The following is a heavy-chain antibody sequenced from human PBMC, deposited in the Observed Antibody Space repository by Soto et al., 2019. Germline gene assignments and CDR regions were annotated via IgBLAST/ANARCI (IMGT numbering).Heavy chain of an antibody. Sequence: GGSLRLSCAASGFTFSSYSMNWVRQAPGKGLEWVSSISSSSSYIYYADSVKGRFTISRDNAKNSLFLQMNSLRAEDTAVYYCARGDYFDSSGPFSDAFDIWGQGTMVTVSS. D-gene: IGHD3-22*01. CDR1: GFTFSSYS. CDR3: ARGDYFDSSGPFSDAFDI. V-gene: IGHV3-21*01. J-gene: IGHJ3*02. CDR2: ISSSSSYI.